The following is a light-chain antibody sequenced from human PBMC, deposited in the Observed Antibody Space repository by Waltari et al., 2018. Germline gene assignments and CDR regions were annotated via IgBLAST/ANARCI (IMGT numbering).Light chain of an antibody. Sequence: DIQMTQSPSTLSASVGDRVTITCRASQSISSWLAWYQQKPGQAPELLIYEASSLKSGVPSRFSGSGSGTEFTLTISSLQPDDFATYYCQQYNTDSWTFGQGTKVEIK. CDR1: QSISSW. V-gene: IGKV1-5*03. CDR3: QQYNTDSWT. J-gene: IGKJ1*01. CDR2: EAS.